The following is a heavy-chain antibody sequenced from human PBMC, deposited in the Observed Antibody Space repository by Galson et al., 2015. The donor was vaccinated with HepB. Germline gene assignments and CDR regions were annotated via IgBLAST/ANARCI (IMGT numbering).Heavy chain of an antibody. CDR2: INQAVNER. V-gene: IGHV3-7*01. CDR1: GFTFNSYW. CDR3: AREKEPIFVGAGGGALDR. Sequence: SLRLSCAASGFTFNSYWMSWVRQAPGKGLEWVGTINQAVNERYYVGSVKGRFTLSGDIGQNSVYLEMTSLRGEDTAVYYCAREKEPIFVGAGGGALDRWSPGTLVTVSS. J-gene: IGHJ5*02. D-gene: IGHD1-14*01.